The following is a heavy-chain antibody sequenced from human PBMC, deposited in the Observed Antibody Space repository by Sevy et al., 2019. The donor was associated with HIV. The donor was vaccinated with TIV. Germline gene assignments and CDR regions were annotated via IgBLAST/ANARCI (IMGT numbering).Heavy chain of an antibody. CDR1: GFTFSSYA. CDR3: ATSGTGTTDWGEDAFDI. CDR2: ISGSGGST. Sequence: GGSLRLSCAASGFTFSSYAMSWVRQAPGKGLEWVSAISGSGGSTYYANSVKGRFTISRDKSKNTLYLQMNSLKAEDTAVYYCATSGTGTTDWGEDAFDIWGQGTMVTVSS. J-gene: IGHJ3*02. V-gene: IGHV3-23*01. D-gene: IGHD3-16*01.